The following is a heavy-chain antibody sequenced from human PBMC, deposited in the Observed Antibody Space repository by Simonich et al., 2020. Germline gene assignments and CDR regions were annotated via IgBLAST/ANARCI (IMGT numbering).Heavy chain of an antibody. CDR3: ARDFRLQLVEIGTYYYYGMDV. CDR1: GFTFSSYE. J-gene: IGHJ6*02. CDR2: ISSSGSTI. Sequence: EVQLVESGGGLVQPGGSLRLSCAASGFTFSSYEMNWVRQAPGKWLEWVSYISSSGSTIYYADSVKGRFTIPRDNAKNSLYLQMNSLRAEDTAVYYCARDFRLQLVEIGTYYYYGMDVWGQGTTVTVSS. V-gene: IGHV3-48*03. D-gene: IGHD6-6*01.